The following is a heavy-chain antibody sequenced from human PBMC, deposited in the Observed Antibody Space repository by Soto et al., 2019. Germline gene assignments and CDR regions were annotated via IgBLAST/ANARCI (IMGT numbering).Heavy chain of an antibody. V-gene: IGHV1-46*01. D-gene: IGHD1-26*01. CDR3: ARDLWGSGNYYFHWFDP. CDR2: INPSGGST. Sequence: GASVKVSCKASGYTFTSYYMHWVRQAPGQGLEWMGIINPSGGSTSYAQKFQGRVTMTRDTSTSTVYLEVRNLRSDDTAVYYCARDLWGSGNYYFHWFDPWGQGTPVTVSS. CDR1: GYTFTSYY. J-gene: IGHJ5*02.